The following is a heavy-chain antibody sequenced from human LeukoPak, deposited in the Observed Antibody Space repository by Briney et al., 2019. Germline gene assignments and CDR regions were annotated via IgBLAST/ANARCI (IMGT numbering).Heavy chain of an antibody. CDR2: ISTDARTI. V-gene: IGHV3-74*01. J-gene: IGHJ4*02. CDR3: ARDAETYDWSGGYFDY. CDR1: GFAFSTNW. D-gene: IGHD3-3*01. Sequence: GGSLRLSCAASGFAFSTNWMHWVRQAPGKGLVWVSHISTDARTITYADFVKGRFTISRDNAKNSLYLQMNSLRAEDTAVYYCARDAETYDWSGGYFDYWGQGTLVTVSS.